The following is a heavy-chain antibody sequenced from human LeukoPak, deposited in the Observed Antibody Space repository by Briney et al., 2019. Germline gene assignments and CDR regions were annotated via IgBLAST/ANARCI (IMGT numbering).Heavy chain of an antibody. CDR3: AGLSYGDYGEYYFDY. CDR2: IYHTGST. CDR1: TYSISSGYY. Sequence: PSETLSLTCTVSTYSISSGYYWGWIRRPPGKGLEWIGSIYHTGSTYYNPSLKSRVTISVDTSKNQFSLKLSSVTAADTAVYYCAGLSYGDYGEYYFDYWGQGTLVTVSS. J-gene: IGHJ4*02. V-gene: IGHV4-38-2*02. D-gene: IGHD4-17*01.